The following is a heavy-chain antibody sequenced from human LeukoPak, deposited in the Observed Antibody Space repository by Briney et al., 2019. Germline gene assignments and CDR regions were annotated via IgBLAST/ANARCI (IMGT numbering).Heavy chain of an antibody. J-gene: IGHJ4*02. CDR2: ISSSGSTI. V-gene: IGHV3-48*03. D-gene: IGHD2-21*02. CDR3: ARTVTAISKTFDY. CDR1: GFTFSSYE. Sequence: GGSLRLSCAASGFTFSSYEMNWVRQAPGKGLEWVSYISSSGSTIYYADSVKGRFTISRDNAKNSLYLQMNSLRAEDTAVYYCARTVTAISKTFDYWGQGTLVTVSS.